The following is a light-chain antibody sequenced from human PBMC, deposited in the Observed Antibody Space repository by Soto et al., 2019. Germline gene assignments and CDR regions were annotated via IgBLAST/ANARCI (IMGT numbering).Light chain of an antibody. CDR2: GAS. V-gene: IGKV3-20*01. Sequence: EIVLTQSPGTLSLSPGERATLSCRASQSVSSSYLAWYQQKPGQAPRLLIYGASSRATGIPDRFSGSGSGTDFTLTISRLEPEDFAVYYCQQYGSSRRLTFGGGTNVEIK. CDR1: QSVSSSY. J-gene: IGKJ4*01. CDR3: QQYGSSRRLT.